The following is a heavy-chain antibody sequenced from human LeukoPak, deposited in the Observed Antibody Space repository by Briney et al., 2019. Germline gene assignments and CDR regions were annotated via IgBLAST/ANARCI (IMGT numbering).Heavy chain of an antibody. CDR1: GLNFRTSW. V-gene: IGHV3-7*01. CDR3: ARDPDSSSFDY. D-gene: IGHD6-13*01. CDR2: IRYDGTVK. Sequence: GGSLRLSCTASGLNFRTSWMSWVRQSPGKGLEFLANIRYDGTVKNYTDSVKGRFTISRDNPKNSLYLQMDSLRADDTAVYYCARDPDSSSFDYWGQGVLVTVSS. J-gene: IGHJ4*02.